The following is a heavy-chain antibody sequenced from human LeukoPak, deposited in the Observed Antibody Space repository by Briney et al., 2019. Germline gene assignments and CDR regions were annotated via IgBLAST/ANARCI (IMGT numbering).Heavy chain of an antibody. CDR2: FYPEDGET. D-gene: IGHD2-15*01. J-gene: IGHJ1*01. Sequence: GASVKVSCKVSGYTLTELSMHWVRQAPGKGLEWMGGFYPEDGETIYAQKFQGRVTMTEDTSTDTAYMELSSLRSEDTAVYYCATEYCSGGSCYSSEYFQHWGQGTLVTVSS. CDR1: GYTLTELS. CDR3: ATEYCSGGSCYSSEYFQH. V-gene: IGHV1-24*01.